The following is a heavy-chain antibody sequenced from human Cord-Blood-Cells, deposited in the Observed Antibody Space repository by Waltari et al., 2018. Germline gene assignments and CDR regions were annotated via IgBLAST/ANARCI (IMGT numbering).Heavy chain of an antibody. Sequence: EVQLVESGGGLVKPGGSLRLPCPAPGFTFSSYSMNWVRQAPGKGLEWVSSISSSSSYIYYADSVKGRFTISRDNAKNSLYLQMNSLRAEDTAVYYCARKGYFDYWGQGTLVTVSS. CDR3: ARKGYFDY. V-gene: IGHV3-21*01. CDR2: ISSSSSYI. CDR1: GFTFSSYS. J-gene: IGHJ4*02.